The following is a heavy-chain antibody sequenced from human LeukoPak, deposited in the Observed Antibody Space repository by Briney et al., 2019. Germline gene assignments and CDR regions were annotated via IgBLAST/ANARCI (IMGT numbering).Heavy chain of an antibody. CDR3: AKGNWGERLDWYFDL. V-gene: IGHV3-23*01. CDR2: ISGSGGST. Sequence: GGSLRLSCSASGFTFSNYDMSWVGQAPGSGLEWVSGISGSGGSTYYAGSVKGRFTVSRDNSKTTLYLQMNSLRAEDTAVYYCAKGNWGERLDWYFDLWGRGTLVTVSS. D-gene: IGHD1-26*01. CDR1: GFTFSNYD. J-gene: IGHJ2*01.